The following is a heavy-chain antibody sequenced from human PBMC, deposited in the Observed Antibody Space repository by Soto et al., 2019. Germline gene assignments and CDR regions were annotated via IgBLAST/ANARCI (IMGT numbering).Heavy chain of an antibody. CDR2: IFANGHT. J-gene: IGHJ5*02. Sequence: ETQSHTYIGSDGYMIEKYWNGVRQPPGKGLEWIGLIFANGHTDYNPSLKSRVTMSVDASKSQFSLRLTSMTAADTAVYYCVASLAASGLNWLDPWGRGTLVTVSS. V-gene: IGHV4-4*07. CDR1: DGYMIEKY. D-gene: IGHD6-13*01. CDR3: VASLAASGLNWLDP.